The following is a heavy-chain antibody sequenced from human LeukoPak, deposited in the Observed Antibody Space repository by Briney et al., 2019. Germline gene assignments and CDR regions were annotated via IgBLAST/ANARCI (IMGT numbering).Heavy chain of an antibody. Sequence: GGSLRLSCAASGFTFSTYRMHWVRQAPGKGLLWVSRIEGDGSGTTYADSVKGRFTISRDSAKSTLYLQMNSLRDEDTAVYYCVTGLDSRGNSWGQGTLVTVSS. CDR1: GFTFSTYR. V-gene: IGHV3-74*01. CDR3: VTGLDSRGNS. D-gene: IGHD3-9*01. CDR2: IEGDGSGT. J-gene: IGHJ4*02.